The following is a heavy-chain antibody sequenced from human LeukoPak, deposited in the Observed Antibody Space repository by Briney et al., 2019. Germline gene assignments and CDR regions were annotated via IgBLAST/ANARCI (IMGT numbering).Heavy chain of an antibody. Sequence: SETLSLTCTVSGGSISSSSYYWGWIRQPPGKGLEWIGSIYYSGSTYYNPSLKSRVTISVDTSKNQFSLKLSSVTAADTAVYYCARLVAYSNYEGYFDYRGQGTLVTVSS. CDR1: GGSISSSSYY. J-gene: IGHJ4*02. CDR3: ARLVAYSNYEGYFDY. CDR2: IYYSGST. D-gene: IGHD4-11*01. V-gene: IGHV4-39*01.